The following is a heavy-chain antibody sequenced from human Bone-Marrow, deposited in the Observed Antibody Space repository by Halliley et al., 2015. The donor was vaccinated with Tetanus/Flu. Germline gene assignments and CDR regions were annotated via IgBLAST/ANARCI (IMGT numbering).Heavy chain of an antibody. CDR1: GYSFTSQW. V-gene: IGHV5-51*03. D-gene: IGHD2-15*01. CDR2: IYPGDSDT. Sequence: VQLVQSGAEVKKPGESLKISCKGSGYSFTSQWIGWVRQMPGKGLEWMGIIYPGDSDTRYTPSFQGQVTISVDKSINTAYLQWSSLEASDTAMYYCARPYCRYGNCYSGDGHYNYYNMDVWGQGTKVTVSS. J-gene: IGHJ6*02. CDR3: ARPYCRYGNCYSGDGHYNYYNMDV.